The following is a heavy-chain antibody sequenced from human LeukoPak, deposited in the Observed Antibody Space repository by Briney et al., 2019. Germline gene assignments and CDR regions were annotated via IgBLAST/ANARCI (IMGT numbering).Heavy chain of an antibody. CDR3: ARHHKYGPTAAHFDY. D-gene: IGHD2-2*01. V-gene: IGHV4-39*01. CDR2: IYYSGST. CDR1: GGSISSSSYY. J-gene: IGHJ4*02. Sequence: SETLSLTCTVSGGSISSSSYYWGWIRQPPGKGLEWIGSIYYSGSTYYNPSLKSRVAISVDTSKNQFSLKLSSVTAANTAVYYCARHHKYGPTAAHFDYWGQGTLVTVSS.